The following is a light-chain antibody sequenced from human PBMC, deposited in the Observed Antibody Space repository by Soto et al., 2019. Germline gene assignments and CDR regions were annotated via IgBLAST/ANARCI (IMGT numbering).Light chain of an antibody. CDR3: TSYTSSSARV. CDR2: EVS. V-gene: IGLV2-14*01. J-gene: IGLJ3*02. Sequence: QSALTQPASVSGSPGQSITISCTGTSSDVGGYNFVSWYQQHLGKAPKLIIYEVSHRPSGVSNRFSGSKSGNTASLTISGLQAEDEADYYCTSYTSSSARVFGGGTKLTVL. CDR1: SSDVGGYNF.